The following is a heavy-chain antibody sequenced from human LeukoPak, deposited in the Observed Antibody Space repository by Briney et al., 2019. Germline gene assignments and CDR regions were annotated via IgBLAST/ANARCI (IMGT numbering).Heavy chain of an antibody. D-gene: IGHD3-9*01. CDR3: ARGVSATRLRYFDWLHYYYYMDV. CDR1: GYTFTSYD. CDR2: MNPNSGNT. V-gene: IGHV1-8*01. J-gene: IGHJ6*03. Sequence: ASVKVSCKASGYTFTSYDINWVRQATGQGLEWMGWMNPNSGNTGYAQKFQGRVTMTRNTSISTAYMELSSLRSEDTDVYYCARGVSATRLRYFDWLHYYYYMDVWGKGTTVTVSS.